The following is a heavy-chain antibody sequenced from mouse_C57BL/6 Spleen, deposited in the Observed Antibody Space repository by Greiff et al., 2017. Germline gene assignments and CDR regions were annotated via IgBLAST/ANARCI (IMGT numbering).Heavy chain of an antibody. Sequence: QVQLQQSGAELVRPGASVTLSCKASGYTFTDYEMHWVKQTPVHGLEWIGAIDPETGGTAYNQKFKGKAILTADKSSSTAYMELRSLTSEDSAVYYCTSWGWYYAMDYWGQGTSVTVSS. CDR2: IDPETGGT. V-gene: IGHV1-15*01. D-gene: IGHD3-3*01. CDR1: GYTFTDYE. J-gene: IGHJ4*01. CDR3: TSWGWYYAMDY.